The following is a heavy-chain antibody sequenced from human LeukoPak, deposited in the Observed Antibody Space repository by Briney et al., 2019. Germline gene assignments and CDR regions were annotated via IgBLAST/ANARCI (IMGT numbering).Heavy chain of an antibody. D-gene: IGHD2-21*02. V-gene: IGHV3-48*03. CDR1: GSTFRRYE. CDR3: AGERNCGGDCYQGSWFDP. CDR2: IGLSGTTI. J-gene: IGHJ5*02. Sequence: QPGPSLVLSFAASGSTFRRYEMNWIRQAPGKGLDWVTYIGLSGTTIYYADSVKGRFTISRDNAKSSLYLQMNSLRAEDTAIYYCAGERNCGGDCYQGSWFDPWGQGTLVTVSS.